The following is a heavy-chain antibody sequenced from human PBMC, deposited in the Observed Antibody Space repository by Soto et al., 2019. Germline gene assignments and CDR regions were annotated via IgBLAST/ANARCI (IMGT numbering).Heavy chain of an antibody. CDR3: ASVETQRYYYGMDV. CDR2: IIPIFGTA. J-gene: IGHJ6*02. D-gene: IGHD6-25*01. CDR1: GGTFSSYA. V-gene: IGHV1-69*12. Sequence: QVQLVQSGAEVKKPGSSVKVSCKASGGTFSSYAISWVRQAPGQGLEWMGGIIPIFGTADYAQKFQGRVTITAHDSTSTAYKELSSLRSEETAVYYCASVETQRYYYGMDVWGQGTTVTVSS.